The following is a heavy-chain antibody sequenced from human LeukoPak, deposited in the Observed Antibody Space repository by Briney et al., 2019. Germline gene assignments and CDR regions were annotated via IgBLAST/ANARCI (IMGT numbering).Heavy chain of an antibody. Sequence: GESLKISCKGSGYSFTSYWIGWVRQMPGKGLEWMGIIYPDDSDTRYSPSFQGQVTISADKSISTAYLQWSTLRASDTAIHYCARHSYDSSDFHYMDVWGKGTTVTISS. CDR1: GYSFTSYW. J-gene: IGHJ6*03. CDR3: ARHSYDSSDFHYMDV. CDR2: IYPDDSDT. V-gene: IGHV5-51*01. D-gene: IGHD3-22*01.